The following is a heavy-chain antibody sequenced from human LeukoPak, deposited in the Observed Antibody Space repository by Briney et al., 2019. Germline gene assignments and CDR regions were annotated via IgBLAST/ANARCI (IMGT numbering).Heavy chain of an antibody. J-gene: IGHJ4*02. CDR1: GYTFTGNY. D-gene: IGHD6-13*01. CDR3: ARVVKSPGYSSSWYSY. V-gene: IGHV1-2*02. Sequence: GASVKVSCMASGYTFTGNYMHWVRQAPGQGLEWMGWINPNSGGTNYAQKFQGRVTMTRDTSISTAYMELSRLRSDDTAVYYCARVVKSPGYSSSWYSYWGQGTLVTVSS. CDR2: INPNSGGT.